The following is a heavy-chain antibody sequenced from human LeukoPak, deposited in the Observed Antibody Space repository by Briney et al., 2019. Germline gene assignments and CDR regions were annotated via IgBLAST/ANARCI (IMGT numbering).Heavy chain of an antibody. CDR1: GGSFSGYY. CDR2: INHSGST. CDR3: ARVQWLVTHYYYMDV. V-gene: IGHV4-34*01. J-gene: IGHJ6*03. Sequence: SETLSLTCAVYGGSFSGYYWSWIRQPPGKGLEWIGEINHSGSTNYNPSLKSRVTISVDTSKSQFSLKLSSVTAADTAVYYCARVQWLVTHYYYMDVWGKGTTVTVSS. D-gene: IGHD6-19*01.